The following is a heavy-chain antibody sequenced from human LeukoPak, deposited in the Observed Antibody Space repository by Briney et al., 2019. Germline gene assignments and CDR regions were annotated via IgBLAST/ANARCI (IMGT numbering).Heavy chain of an antibody. J-gene: IGHJ5*02. Sequence: GGSLRLSCAASGFTFSSYSMNWVRQAPGKGLEWVSAISGSGGSTYYADSVKGRFTISRDNSKNTLYLQMNSLRAEDTAVYYCAKVPMAGSWFDPWGQGTLVTVSS. CDR2: ISGSGGST. CDR1: GFTFSSYS. V-gene: IGHV3-23*01. D-gene: IGHD6-19*01. CDR3: AKVPMAGSWFDP.